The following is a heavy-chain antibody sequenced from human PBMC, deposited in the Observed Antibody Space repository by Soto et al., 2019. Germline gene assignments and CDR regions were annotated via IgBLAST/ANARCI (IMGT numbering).Heavy chain of an antibody. CDR2: VQPSGST. J-gene: IGHJ6*02. CDR1: SASLGDHY. CDR3: ARGKPSGYRFGPRNFFYYGLDV. V-gene: IGHV4-34*01. Sequence: SETLSLTCAVLSASLGDHYWAWIRQSPDKGLEWIGEVQPSGSTDYNPSLKSRLTLSLDTSKDQFSLKVASVTAADTAVYFCARGKPSGYRFGPRNFFYYGLDVWGPGTTVTVSS. D-gene: IGHD5-18*01.